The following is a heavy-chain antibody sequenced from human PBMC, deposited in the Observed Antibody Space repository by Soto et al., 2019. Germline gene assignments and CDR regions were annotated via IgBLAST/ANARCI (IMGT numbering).Heavy chain of an antibody. J-gene: IGHJ4*02. Sequence: SVKVSCKASGGTFGSHGVAWVRQAPGQGLEWMGGFIAMLGTPTYAKKVQGRATITADESLTSSYLELRSLRSEDTAVYFCARGAMAKFDYWGQGTVVTVSS. CDR3: ARGAMAKFDY. D-gene: IGHD5-18*01. CDR1: GGTFGSHG. V-gene: IGHV1-69*13. CDR2: FIAMLGTP.